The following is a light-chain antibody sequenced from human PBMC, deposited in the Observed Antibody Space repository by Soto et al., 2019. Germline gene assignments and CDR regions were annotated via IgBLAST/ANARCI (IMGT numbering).Light chain of an antibody. J-gene: IGKJ4*01. CDR1: QSVSSSY. V-gene: IGKV3-20*01. Sequence: EIVLTQSPGTLSLSPGERATLSCRASQSVSSSYLAWYQQRPGQAPRLLIYGASNRATGIPDRFSGSGSGTDFTLTISSLQSEDFAVYYCQQYNNWPLTFGGGTKVEIK. CDR2: GAS. CDR3: QQYNNWPLT.